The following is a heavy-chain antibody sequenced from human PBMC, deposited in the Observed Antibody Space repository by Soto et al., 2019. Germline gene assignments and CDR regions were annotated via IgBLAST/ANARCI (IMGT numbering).Heavy chain of an antibody. CDR1: GFTFNNYA. CDR3: AKLGSSAWSPHYYFDY. J-gene: IGHJ4*02. Sequence: TGGSLRLSFAASGFTFNNYAMGWVRQAPGKGLEWVSAITGSGGDTYYLDSVKGRFTISRDNSKNTLFLQMNSLRAEDTAIYYCAKLGSSAWSPHYYFDYWGQGTLVTVSS. CDR2: ITGSGGDT. V-gene: IGHV3-23*01. D-gene: IGHD3-10*01.